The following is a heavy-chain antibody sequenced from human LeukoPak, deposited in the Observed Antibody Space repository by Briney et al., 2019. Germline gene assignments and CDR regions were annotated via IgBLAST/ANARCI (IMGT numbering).Heavy chain of an antibody. Sequence: GGSLRLSCAASGFTFSSYGMHWVRQAPGKGLEWVAVISYDGSNKYYADSVKGRFTISRDNSKNTLYLQMNSQRAEDTAVYYCASFWSGYYTDYWGQGTLVTVSA. CDR1: GFTFSSYG. D-gene: IGHD3-3*01. CDR2: ISYDGSNK. CDR3: ASFWSGYYTDY. V-gene: IGHV3-30*03. J-gene: IGHJ4*02.